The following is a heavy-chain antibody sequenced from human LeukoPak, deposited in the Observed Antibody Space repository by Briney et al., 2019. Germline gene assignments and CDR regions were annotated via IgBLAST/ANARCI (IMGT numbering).Heavy chain of an antibody. CDR1: GGSISSSSYY. J-gene: IGHJ4*02. CDR2: IYYSGST. Sequence: SETLSLTCTVSGGSISSSSYYWGWIRQPPGKGLEWIGSIYYSGSTNYNPSLKSRVTISVDTSKNQFSLKLSSVTAADTAVYYCARAAAGTGPFDYWGQGTLVTVSS. CDR3: ARAAAGTGPFDY. V-gene: IGHV4-39*07. D-gene: IGHD6-13*01.